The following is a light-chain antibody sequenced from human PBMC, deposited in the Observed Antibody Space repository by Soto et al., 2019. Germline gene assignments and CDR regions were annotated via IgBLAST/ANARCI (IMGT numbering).Light chain of an antibody. CDR3: AAWDDSLNGPV. V-gene: IGLV1-44*01. CDR2: SNN. Sequence: QAVVTQPPSASGTPGQGVTISCSGSRSNIGSNTVNWYQQLPGTAPKLLIFSNNQRPSGVPDRFSGSKSGTSASLAISGLQSEDEADYYCAAWDDSLNGPVFGGGTKVTVL. CDR1: RSNIGSNT. J-gene: IGLJ3*02.